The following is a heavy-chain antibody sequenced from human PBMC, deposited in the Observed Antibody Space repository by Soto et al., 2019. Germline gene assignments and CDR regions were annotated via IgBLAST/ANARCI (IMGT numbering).Heavy chain of an antibody. Sequence: QVQLVQSGAEVKKPGASVKVSCKASVYTFTNYYMHWVRQAPGQGLEWMGIINPSGGSTNYAQKFQGXXTXTXXTSTSTVYMEVSSLRSEDTALYYCARAGSSPYSDYWGQGTLVTVS. V-gene: IGHV1-46*01. CDR2: INPSGGST. J-gene: IGHJ4*02. CDR3: ARAGSSPYSDY. D-gene: IGHD2-2*01. CDR1: VYTFTNYY.